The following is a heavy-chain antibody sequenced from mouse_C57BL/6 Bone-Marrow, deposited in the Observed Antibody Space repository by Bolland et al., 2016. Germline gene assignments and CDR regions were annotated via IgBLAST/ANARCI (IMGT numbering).Heavy chain of an antibody. V-gene: IGHV1-22*01. D-gene: IGHD2-2*01. Sequence: NPNNGGTSYNQKFKGKATLTVNKSSSTAYMELRSLPSEDSAVYYCAIYGYDSFAYWGQGTLV. CDR2: NPNNGGT. J-gene: IGHJ3*01. CDR3: AIYGYDSFAY.